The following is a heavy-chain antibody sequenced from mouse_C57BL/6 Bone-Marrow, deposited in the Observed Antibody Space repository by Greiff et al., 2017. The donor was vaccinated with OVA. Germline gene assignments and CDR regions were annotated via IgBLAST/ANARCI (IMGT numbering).Heavy chain of an antibody. D-gene: IGHD3-2*02. CDR3: ARQGQLRLLFAY. CDR2: ISSGGSYT. Sequence: EVKVVESGGDLVKPGGSLKLSCAASGFTFSSYGMSWVRQTPDKRLEWVATISSGGSYTYYPDSVKGRFTISRDNAKNTLYLQMSSLKSEDTAMYYCARQGQLRLLFAYWGQGTLVTVSA. V-gene: IGHV5-6*01. CDR1: GFTFSSYG. J-gene: IGHJ3*01.